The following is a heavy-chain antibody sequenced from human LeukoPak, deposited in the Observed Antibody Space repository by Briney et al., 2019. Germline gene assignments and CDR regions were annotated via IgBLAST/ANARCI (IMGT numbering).Heavy chain of an antibody. Sequence: PSETLSLTCTVSGYSISSGYYWGWIRQPPGKGLEWIGSIYHSGSTYYNPSLKSRVTISVDTSKNQFSLKLSSVTAADTAVYYCASNSVLSIFDYWGQGTLVTVSS. D-gene: IGHD2/OR15-2a*01. CDR3: ASNSVLSIFDY. CDR2: IYHSGST. V-gene: IGHV4-38-2*02. CDR1: GYSISSGYY. J-gene: IGHJ4*02.